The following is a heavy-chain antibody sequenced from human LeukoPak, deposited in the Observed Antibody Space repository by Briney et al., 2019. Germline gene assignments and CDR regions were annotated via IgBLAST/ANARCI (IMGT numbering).Heavy chain of an antibody. Sequence: SETLSLTCAVYGGSFSGYYWSWIRQPPGKGLESIGEINHSGSTNYNPSLKSRVTISVDTSKNQFSLKLSSVTAADTAVYYCARGRANDFWSGYWFDPWGQGTLVTVSS. CDR1: GGSFSGYY. CDR3: ARGRANDFWSGYWFDP. D-gene: IGHD3-3*01. J-gene: IGHJ5*02. V-gene: IGHV4-34*01. CDR2: INHSGST.